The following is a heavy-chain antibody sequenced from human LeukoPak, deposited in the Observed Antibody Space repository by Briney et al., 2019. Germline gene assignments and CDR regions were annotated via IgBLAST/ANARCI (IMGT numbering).Heavy chain of an antibody. CDR1: GFSLSTVGVG. J-gene: IGHJ1*01. V-gene: IGHV2-5*02. Sequence: SGPTLVKPTQTLTLTCTFSGFSLSTVGVGVGWIRQPPGKALEWLALIYWDDDKRYSPSLKTRLTITKDTSKNHVFLIMTNMDPADTATYYCAHTPPWRTQLWLRYFQHWGQGTLVTVSS. CDR2: IYWDDDK. D-gene: IGHD5-18*01. CDR3: AHTPPWRTQLWLRYFQH.